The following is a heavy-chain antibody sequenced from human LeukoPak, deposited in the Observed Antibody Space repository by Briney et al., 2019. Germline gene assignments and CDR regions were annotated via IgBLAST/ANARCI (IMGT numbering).Heavy chain of an antibody. D-gene: IGHD3-10*01. J-gene: IGHJ4*02. CDR1: GGTFSSYA. CDR2: IIPILGIA. Sequence: ASVKVSCKASGGTFSSYAISWVRQAPGQGLEWMGRIIPILGIANYAQKFQGRVTITADKSTSTAYMELSSLRSEDTAVYYCARDRGLGELLTGFDYGGQGPLVTVPS. CDR3: ARDRGLGELLTGFDY. V-gene: IGHV1-69*04.